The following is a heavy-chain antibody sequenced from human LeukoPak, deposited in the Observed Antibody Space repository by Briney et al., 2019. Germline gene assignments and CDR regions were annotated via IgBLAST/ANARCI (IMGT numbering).Heavy chain of an antibody. V-gene: IGHV3-30*02. CDR2: IRYEGNNE. Sequence: GGSLRLSCAASGFTFSNYGMHWVRQAPGKGLEWVAFIRYEGNNEYYADSVKGRFTISRDNSKNTLYLEMNSLRAEDTAVYYCAKDLMRDRWFGESWGQGTLVIVSS. CDR1: GFTFSNYG. CDR3: AKDLMRDRWFGES. D-gene: IGHD3-10*01. J-gene: IGHJ5*02.